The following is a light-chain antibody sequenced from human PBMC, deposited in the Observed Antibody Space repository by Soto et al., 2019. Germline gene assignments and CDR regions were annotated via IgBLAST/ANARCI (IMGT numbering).Light chain of an antibody. Sequence: QSVLTQPASVSGSPGQSITISCTGTSSDVGGYNHVSWYQQHPGKAPKLMIHGVSNRPSGVSDRFSGSKSGNTASLTISGLQAEDEADYYCSSYTSTRTLVFGTGTKLTVL. CDR1: SSDVGGYNH. J-gene: IGLJ1*01. CDR2: GVS. CDR3: SSYTSTRTLV. V-gene: IGLV2-14*01.